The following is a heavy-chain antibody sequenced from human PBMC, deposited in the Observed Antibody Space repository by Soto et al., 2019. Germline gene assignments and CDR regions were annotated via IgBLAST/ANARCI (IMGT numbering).Heavy chain of an antibody. J-gene: IGHJ4*02. V-gene: IGHV1-69*13. CDR2: IIPIFGTA. CDR3: ARVRDGYNSDY. Sequence: ASVKVSCKASGGTFSSYAISWVRQAPGQGLEWMRGIIPIFGTANYAQKFQGRVTITADESTSTAYMELSSLRSEDTAVYYCARVRDGYNSDYWGQGTLVTVSS. D-gene: IGHD1-1*01. CDR1: GGTFSSYA.